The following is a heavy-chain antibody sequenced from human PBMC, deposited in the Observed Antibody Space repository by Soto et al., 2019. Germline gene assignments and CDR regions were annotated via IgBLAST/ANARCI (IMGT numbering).Heavy chain of an antibody. J-gene: IGHJ6*02. D-gene: IGHD2-2*01. CDR3: ARVLRYCSSTSCSLRGGMDV. CDR2: INHSGST. V-gene: IGHV4-34*01. CDR1: GGSFSGYY. Sequence: SETLSLTCAVYGGSFSGYYWSWIRQPPGKGLEWIGEINHSGSTNYNPSLKSRVTISVDTSKNQFSLKLSSVTAADTAVYYCARVLRYCSSTSCSLRGGMDVWGQGTTVTVSS.